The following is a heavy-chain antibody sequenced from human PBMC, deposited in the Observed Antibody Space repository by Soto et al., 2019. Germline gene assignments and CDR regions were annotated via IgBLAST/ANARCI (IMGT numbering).Heavy chain of an antibody. CDR2: IYYIGST. J-gene: IGHJ5*02. CDR1: GGSVSGYY. D-gene: IGHD3-10*01. CDR3: ARHGDNHVSGWLDP. Sequence: QVQLQESRPGLVKPSETLSLTCTVSGGSVSGYYWCWIRQPPGKALEWIGYIYYIGSTNYNPSLESLLTISVDTSKNQLSLKMSSVTAAHAALYYCARHGDNHVSGWLDPWGQGTLVTVSP. V-gene: IGHV4-59*08.